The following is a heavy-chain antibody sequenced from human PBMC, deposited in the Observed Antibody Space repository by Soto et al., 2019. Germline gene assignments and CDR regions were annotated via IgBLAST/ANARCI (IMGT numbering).Heavy chain of an antibody. D-gene: IGHD2-2*01. CDR3: ARRNQLRYYYYGMDV. J-gene: IGHJ6*02. CDR1: GYSFTSYW. Sequence: PGESLKISCKGSGYSFTSYWIGWVRQMPGKGLEWMGIIYPGDSDTRYSPSFQGQVTISADKSISTAYLQWSSLKASDTAIYYCARRNQLRYYYYGMDVWXQGTTVTVSS. CDR2: IYPGDSDT. V-gene: IGHV5-51*01.